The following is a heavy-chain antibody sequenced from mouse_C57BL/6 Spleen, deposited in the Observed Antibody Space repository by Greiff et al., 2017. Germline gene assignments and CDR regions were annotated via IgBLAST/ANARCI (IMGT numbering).Heavy chain of an antibody. CDR2: INPNNGGT. Sequence: VQLQQSGPELVKPGASVKIPCKASGYTFTDYNMDWVKQSHGKSLEWIGDINPNNGGTIYNQKFKGKATLTVDKSSSTAYMELRSLTSEDTAVYYCARGGYGYDGGDFDYWGQGTTLTVSS. V-gene: IGHV1-18*01. CDR3: ARGGYGYDGGDFDY. J-gene: IGHJ2*01. D-gene: IGHD2-2*01. CDR1: GYTFTDYN.